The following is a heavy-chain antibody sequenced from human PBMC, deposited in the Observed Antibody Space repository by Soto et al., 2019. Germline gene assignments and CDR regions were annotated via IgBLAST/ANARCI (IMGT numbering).Heavy chain of an antibody. CDR3: ASGSDDFWSGSLDY. V-gene: IGHV1-18*01. Sequence: ASVKVSCKASGYTFTSYGISWVRQAPGQGLEWMGWISAYNGNTNYAQKFQGRVTITADESTSTAYMELSSLRSEDTAVYYCASGSDDFWSGSLDYWGQGTLVTVSS. CDR2: ISAYNGNT. D-gene: IGHD3-3*01. J-gene: IGHJ4*02. CDR1: GYTFTSYG.